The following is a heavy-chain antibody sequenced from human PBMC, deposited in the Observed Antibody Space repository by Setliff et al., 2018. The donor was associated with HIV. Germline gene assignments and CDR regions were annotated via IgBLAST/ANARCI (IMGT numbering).Heavy chain of an antibody. D-gene: IGHD3-10*01. CDR2: IYYSGST. CDR3: ARGLNYYGSGSYLPLGY. Sequence: SETLSLTCTVSGGSISSYYWSWIRQPPGKGLEWIGYIYYSGSTNYNPSLKSRVTISVDTSKNQFSLKLSSVTAADTAVYYCARGLNYYGSGSYLPLGYWGQGTLVTVSS. CDR1: GGSISSYY. V-gene: IGHV4-59*01. J-gene: IGHJ4*02.